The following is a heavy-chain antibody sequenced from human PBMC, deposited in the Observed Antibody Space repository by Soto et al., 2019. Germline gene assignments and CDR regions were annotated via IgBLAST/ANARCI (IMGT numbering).Heavy chain of an antibody. CDR2: TDFRSKCYN. Sequence: SPALSLTCAMSGVSVSSNTASWNWFRQLPTRGLEWLGSTDFRSKCYNDYAISEKSRIIINPATSNNQFSLPLNSATPEDTAVYSCAKLYNLGPKPPYAPDPRGQAIMVTVSS. V-gene: IGHV6-1*01. CDR1: GVSVSSNTAS. D-gene: IGHD1-1*01. CDR3: AKLYNLGPKPPYAPDP. J-gene: IGHJ5*02.